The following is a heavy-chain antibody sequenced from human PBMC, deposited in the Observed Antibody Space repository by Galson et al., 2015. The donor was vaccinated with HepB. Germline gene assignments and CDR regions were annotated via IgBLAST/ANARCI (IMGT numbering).Heavy chain of an antibody. J-gene: IGHJ4*02. CDR3: ARARYSSSPPDY. D-gene: IGHD6-6*01. Sequence: SVKVSCKASGYTFTNYGINWVRQAPGQGLEWMGWISGYNGNTNYAQKFQGRVTMTTDTSTRTAYMELRSLRSDDTAVYYCARARYSSSPPDYWGQGTLVSVSS. CDR1: GYTFTNYG. V-gene: IGHV1-18*01. CDR2: ISGYNGNT.